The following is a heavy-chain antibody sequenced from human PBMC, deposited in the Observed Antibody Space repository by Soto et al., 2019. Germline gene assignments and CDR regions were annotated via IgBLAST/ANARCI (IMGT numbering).Heavy chain of an antibody. D-gene: IGHD2-15*01. CDR3: AKKAGDCSGGSCYIFDY. CDR1: GFTFSRNA. V-gene: IGHV3-30*18. Sequence: GGSLRLSCAASGFTFSRNAMHWVRQAPGKGLEWVAVISYDGSNKYYADSVKGRFTISRDNSKNTLYLQMNSLRAEDTAVYYCAKKAGDCSGGSCYIFDYWGQGTLVTV. J-gene: IGHJ4*02. CDR2: ISYDGSNK.